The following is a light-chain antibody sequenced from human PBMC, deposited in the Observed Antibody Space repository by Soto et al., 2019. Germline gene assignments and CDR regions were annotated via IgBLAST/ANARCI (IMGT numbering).Light chain of an antibody. CDR3: QQGSNWPPLT. CDR2: DAS. Sequence: EIEVTQSPATLSLSRGERATLSCRTSQSVGSNLAWYQKTPGQAPRLLIYDASNRATGIPARFSGGGSGRDFTRPISTLQPAAVAVYYCQQGSNWPPLTFGGGNKVEI. CDR1: QSVGSN. V-gene: IGKV3-11*02. J-gene: IGKJ4*01.